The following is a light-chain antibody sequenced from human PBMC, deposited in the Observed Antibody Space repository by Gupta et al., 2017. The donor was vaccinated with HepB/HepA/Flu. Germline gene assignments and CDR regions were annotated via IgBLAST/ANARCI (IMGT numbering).Light chain of an antibody. J-gene: IGLJ2*01. CDR2: GKN. Sequence: SSELTQDPAVSVALGQTVRFTCQGDSLRRYYASWYQQKPGQAPVLVLYGKNNRPSGIPDRFSGSGSGITASLTITGAQAEDEADYYCNVWDSSDNYVVFGGGTKLTVL. V-gene: IGLV3-19*01. CDR3: NVWDSSDNYVV. CDR1: SLRRYY.